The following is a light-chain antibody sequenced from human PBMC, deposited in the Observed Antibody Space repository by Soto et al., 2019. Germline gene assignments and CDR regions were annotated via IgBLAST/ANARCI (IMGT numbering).Light chain of an antibody. Sequence: EVVMTQSPDTLSVSPGDGATLSCRASQNVHSDLAWYQQKPGQAPRLVIYDTSTSATDIPVRFTGGGSGTEFTLTISSQMSEDFAVYYCQQYNNWPLTFGGGTKEEIK. CDR2: DTS. CDR1: QNVHSD. CDR3: QQYNNWPLT. J-gene: IGKJ4*01. V-gene: IGKV3-15*01.